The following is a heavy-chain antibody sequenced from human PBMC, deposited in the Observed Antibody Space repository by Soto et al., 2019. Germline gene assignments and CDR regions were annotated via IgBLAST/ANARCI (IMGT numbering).Heavy chain of an antibody. V-gene: IGHV3-30*03. CDR1: GFMFNDYA. D-gene: IGHD3-22*01. CDR2: ISSDGNHQ. Sequence: GESLKISCATSGFMFNDYAMYWVRQAPGQGLEWAAMISSDGNHQFYVDNVRGRFTVSRDNSKNTLNLQINSLRPEDTAVYYCSRGTYYPQSSGLHADYWGPGTVVTVSS. J-gene: IGHJ4*02. CDR3: SRGTYYPQSSGLHADY.